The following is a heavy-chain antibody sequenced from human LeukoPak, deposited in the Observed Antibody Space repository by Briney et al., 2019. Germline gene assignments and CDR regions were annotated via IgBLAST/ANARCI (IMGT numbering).Heavy chain of an antibody. CDR1: GGSFSGYY. CDR3: ARGLRWGVVAAKFCFDY. D-gene: IGHD2-15*01. J-gene: IGHJ4*02. Sequence: SETLSLTCAVYGGSFSGYYWSWIRQPPGKGLEWIVEINHSGSTNYNPSLKSRVTISVHTSKNQFSLQLSSVTAADTAVYYCARGLRWGVVAAKFCFDYWGQGTRVTVSS. V-gene: IGHV4-34*01. CDR2: INHSGST.